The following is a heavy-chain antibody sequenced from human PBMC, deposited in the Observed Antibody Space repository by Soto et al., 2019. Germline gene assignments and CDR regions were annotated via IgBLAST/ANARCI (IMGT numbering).Heavy chain of an antibody. CDR2: INSSGGHT. J-gene: IGHJ3*02. Sequence: QVQLVQSGAEVKKPGASVKVSCKASGYTFTRHYIHWVRQAPGQGLEWMGIINSSGGHTYYAQKFQRRGTMISDTSTSTVYMELSSLRSEDTAVYYCARDLLAAGSDALDIWGQGTMVTVSS. CDR1: GYTFTRHY. CDR3: ARDLLAAGSDALDI. D-gene: IGHD6-13*01. V-gene: IGHV1-46*01.